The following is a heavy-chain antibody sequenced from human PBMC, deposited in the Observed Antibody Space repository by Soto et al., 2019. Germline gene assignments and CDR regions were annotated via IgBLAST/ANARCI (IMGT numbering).Heavy chain of an antibody. CDR2: ISSSSSTI. CDR3: ARVRAARLDYYYYYMDV. CDR1: GFTFSSYS. V-gene: IGHV3-48*01. J-gene: IGHJ6*03. D-gene: IGHD6-6*01. Sequence: GGSLRLSCAASGFTFSSYSMNWVRQAPGKGLEWVSYISSSSSTIYYADSVKGRFTISRDNAKNSLYLQMNSLRAEDTAVYYCARVRAARLDYYYYYMDVWGKGTTVTVSS.